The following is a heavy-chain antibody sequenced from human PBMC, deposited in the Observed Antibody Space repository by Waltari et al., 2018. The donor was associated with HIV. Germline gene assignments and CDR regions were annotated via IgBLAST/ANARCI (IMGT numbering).Heavy chain of an antibody. D-gene: IGHD5-18*01. CDR2: IYHSGST. J-gene: IGHJ5*02. CDR1: GGSISSSNW. CDR3: ARSVDGYSYGSAHNWFDP. V-gene: IGHV4-4*02. Sequence: QVQLQESGPGLVKPSGTLSLTCAVSGGSISSSNWWSWVRQPPGKGLEWIGEIYHSGSTNYNPSLKSRVTISVDKSKNQFSLKLSSVTAADTAVYYCARSVDGYSYGSAHNWFDPWGQGTLVTVSS.